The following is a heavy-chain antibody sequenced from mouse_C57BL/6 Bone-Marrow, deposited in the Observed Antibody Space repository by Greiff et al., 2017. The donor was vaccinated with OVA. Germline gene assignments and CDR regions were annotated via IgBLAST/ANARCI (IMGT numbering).Heavy chain of an antibody. Sequence: VQLQQSGAELVKPGASVKLSCKASGYTFTSYWMHWVKQRPGQGLEWIGMIHPNSGSTNYNEKFKSKATLTVDKSSSTAYMQLSSLTSEDSAVYYCARDTTVVAGAMDYWGQGTSVTVSS. CDR1: GYTFTSYW. V-gene: IGHV1-64*01. CDR3: ARDTTVVAGAMDY. CDR2: IHPNSGST. D-gene: IGHD1-1*01. J-gene: IGHJ4*01.